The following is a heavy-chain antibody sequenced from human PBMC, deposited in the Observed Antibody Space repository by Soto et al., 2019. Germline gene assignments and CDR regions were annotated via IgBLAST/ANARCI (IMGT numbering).Heavy chain of an antibody. V-gene: IGHV3-9*01. Sequence: DVQLVESGGGLVQPGRSLRLSCAASGFTFDDYAMHWVRQAPGKGLEWVSGISWNSGSIGYADSVKGRFTISRDNAKNSLYLQMNSLRAEDTALYYCAKGFRGWWGSDYSGQGTLVTVSS. J-gene: IGHJ4*02. CDR1: GFTFDDYA. CDR2: ISWNSGSI. CDR3: AKGFRGWWGSDY. D-gene: IGHD6-19*01.